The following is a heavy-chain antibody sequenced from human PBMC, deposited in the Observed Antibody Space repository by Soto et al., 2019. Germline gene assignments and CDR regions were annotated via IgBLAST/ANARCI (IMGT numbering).Heavy chain of an antibody. CDR3: ARSRDGYSFYFYYVTDG. V-gene: IGHV3-30*03. Sequence: PGGSLRLSCAASGFTFTSYGMHWVRQAPGKGLEWMALILHDGSAEYYADSVKGRFTISRDNSKNTLYLQMNSLRAEDTAVYYCARSRDGYSFYFYYVTDGWGQRPNVTVS. CDR1: GFTFTSYG. J-gene: IGHJ6*02. CDR2: ILHDGSAE. D-gene: IGHD4-4*01.